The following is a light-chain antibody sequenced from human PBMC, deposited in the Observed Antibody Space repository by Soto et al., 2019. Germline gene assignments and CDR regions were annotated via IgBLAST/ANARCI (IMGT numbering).Light chain of an antibody. CDR1: QGIRND. Sequence: AIQMTQSPSSLSASVGDRVTITCRASQGIRNDLGWYQQKPGKAPKLLIYGASSLQSGVPSRFSGSGSATDFTLTISSLQPEDFATYYCLQDYNYPLTFGGGTKVEIK. CDR3: LQDYNYPLT. J-gene: IGKJ4*01. CDR2: GAS. V-gene: IGKV1-6*01.